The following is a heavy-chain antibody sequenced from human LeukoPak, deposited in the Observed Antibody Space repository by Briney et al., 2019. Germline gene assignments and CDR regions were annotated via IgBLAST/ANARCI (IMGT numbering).Heavy chain of an antibody. D-gene: IGHD5-18*01. CDR2: IKQDGSEK. CDR1: GITFSNSA. V-gene: IGHV3-7*01. Sequence: PGGSLRLSCAVSGITFSNSAMIWVRQAPGKGLEWVANIKQDGSEKYYVDSVKGRFTISRDNAKNSLYLQMNSLRAEDTAVYYCARERKGIQLWPRGHDYYYMDVWGKGTTVTVSS. J-gene: IGHJ6*03. CDR3: ARERKGIQLWPRGHDYYYMDV.